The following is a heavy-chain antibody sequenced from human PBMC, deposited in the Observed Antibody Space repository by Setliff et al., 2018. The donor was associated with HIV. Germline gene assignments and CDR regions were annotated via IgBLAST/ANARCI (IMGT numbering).Heavy chain of an antibody. CDR3: ARDTGVNVAPDGRGYHTFDF. CDR2: IFHRGGT. V-gene: IGHV4-38-2*02. CDR1: GSSISSNSY. D-gene: IGHD2-8*02. J-gene: IGHJ3*01. Sequence: SETLSLTCSVSGSSISSNSYWWAWIRQPPGKGLEYIGTIFHRGGTFNNPSLKSRVVMSVDTSKNQFSLKLTSVTAADTATYYCARDTGVNVAPDGRGYHTFDFWGRGTMVTVSS.